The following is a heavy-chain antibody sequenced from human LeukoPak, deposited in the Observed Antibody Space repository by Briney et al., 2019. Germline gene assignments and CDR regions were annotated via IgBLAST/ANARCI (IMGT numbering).Heavy chain of an antibody. J-gene: IGHJ4*02. Sequence: ASVKVSCKASGYTFTGFYIHWVRQAPGQGLEWMGWINPDSGATTYAQKFQGGVTTTRDTSITTAYMEMSSLRSDDTAVYYCVRSPRYCSGDSCYPDFWGQGTLVTVSS. CDR3: VRSPRYCSGDSCYPDF. CDR1: GYTFTGFY. CDR2: INPDSGAT. D-gene: IGHD2-15*01. V-gene: IGHV1-2*02.